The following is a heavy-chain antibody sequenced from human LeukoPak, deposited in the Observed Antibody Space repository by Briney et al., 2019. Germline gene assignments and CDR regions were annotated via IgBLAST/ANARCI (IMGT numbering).Heavy chain of an antibody. CDR1: GYTFTSYY. D-gene: IGHD2-2*01. Sequence: ASVKVSCKASGYTFTSYYMHWVRQAPGQGLEWMGIINPSGGSTSYAQKFQGRVTMTRNTSISTAYMELSSLRSEDTAVYYCARAAPLLSGDYYGVDVWGQGTTVTVSS. CDR2: INPSGGST. J-gene: IGHJ6*02. CDR3: ARAAPLLSGDYYGVDV. V-gene: IGHV1-46*01.